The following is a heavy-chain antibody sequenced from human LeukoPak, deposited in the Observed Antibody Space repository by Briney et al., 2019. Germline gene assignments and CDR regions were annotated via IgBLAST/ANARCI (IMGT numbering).Heavy chain of an antibody. V-gene: IGHV4-4*07. CDR3: ARGGKATVVTM. CDR1: GGSINSYY. CDR2: IYSSGST. Sequence: SETLSLTCTVSGGSINSYYWSWIRQPAGKGLEWIGRIYSSGSTNYNPSLKSRVSMSVDTSKNQFSLKLTSVTAADTAVYYCARGGKATVVTMWGQGTLVTVSS. J-gene: IGHJ4*02. D-gene: IGHD4-23*01.